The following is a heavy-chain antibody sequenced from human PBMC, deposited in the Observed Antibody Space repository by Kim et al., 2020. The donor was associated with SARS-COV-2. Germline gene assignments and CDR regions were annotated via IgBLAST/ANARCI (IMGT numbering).Heavy chain of an antibody. CDR3: AKDLHGDLADYMDV. D-gene: IGHD4-17*01. CDR2: ISGSGGKT. J-gene: IGHJ6*03. Sequence: GGSLRLSCAASGFTFSSYAMTWVRQAPGSGLQWVSEISGSGGKTYYADSVKGRFTISRDNSKNALYLQMNSLRAEDTAVYYCAKDLHGDLADYMDVWGKGTTVIVSS. V-gene: IGHV3-23*01. CDR1: GFTFSSYA.